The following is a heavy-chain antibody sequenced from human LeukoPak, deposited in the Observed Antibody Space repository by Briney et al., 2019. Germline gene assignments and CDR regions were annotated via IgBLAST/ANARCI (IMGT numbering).Heavy chain of an antibody. D-gene: IGHD3-10*01. CDR1: GGSISSSSYY. Sequence: SETLSLTCTVSGGSISSSSYYWGWIRQPPGKGLEWIGRIYTSGSTNYNPSLKSRVTMSVDTSKNRFSLKLSSVTAADTAVYYCARAYGSGRNFDYWGQGTLVTVSS. CDR2: IYTSGST. CDR3: ARAYGSGRNFDY. V-gene: IGHV4-39*07. J-gene: IGHJ4*02.